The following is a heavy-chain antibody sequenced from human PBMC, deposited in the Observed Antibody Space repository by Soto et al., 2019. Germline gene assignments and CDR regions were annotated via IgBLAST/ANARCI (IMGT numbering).Heavy chain of an antibody. CDR2: IYYSGST. CDR1: GGSISSGGYY. Sequence: SETLSLTCTVSGGSISSGGYYWSWIRQHPGKGLKWIGYIYYSGSTYYNPSLKSRVTISVDTSKNQFSLKLSSVTAADTAVYYCAREVLELELRYYYYGMDVWGQGTTVTVSS. J-gene: IGHJ6*02. V-gene: IGHV4-31*03. CDR3: AREVLELELRYYYYGMDV. D-gene: IGHD1-7*01.